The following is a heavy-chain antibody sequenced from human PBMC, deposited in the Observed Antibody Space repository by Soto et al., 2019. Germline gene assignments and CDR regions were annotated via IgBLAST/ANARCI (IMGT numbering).Heavy chain of an antibody. CDR1: GYTFISYC. CDR2: ISAYNGNT. J-gene: IGHJ3*02. Sequence: ASVKVSCKASGYTFISYCISWVLEAPGQGLEWMGWISAYNGNTNYAQKLQGRVTMTTDTSTSTAYMELRSLRSDDTAVYYCARSDLKYYDSSGKRLDAFDIWGQGTMVTVSS. CDR3: ARSDLKYYDSSGKRLDAFDI. V-gene: IGHV1-18*01. D-gene: IGHD3-22*01.